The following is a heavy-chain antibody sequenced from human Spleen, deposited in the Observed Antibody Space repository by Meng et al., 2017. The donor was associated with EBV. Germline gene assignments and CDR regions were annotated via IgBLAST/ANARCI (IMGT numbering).Heavy chain of an antibody. Sequence: LQLQESGSGLVKPSHTLSLTCTVAGDSISSSAYSWSWVRQPPGKGLEWIGYIFHTGSTYYNASLKSRVTISVDRSKHQFSLKLTSVTPADTAVYYCARDSHGYYFFDFWGPGTLVTVSS. V-gene: IGHV4-30-2*01. CDR2: IFHTGST. CDR3: ARDSHGYYFFDF. CDR1: GDSISSSAYS. D-gene: IGHD3-22*01. J-gene: IGHJ4*02.